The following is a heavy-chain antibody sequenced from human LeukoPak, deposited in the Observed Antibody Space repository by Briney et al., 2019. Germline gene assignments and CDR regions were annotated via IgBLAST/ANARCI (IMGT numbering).Heavy chain of an antibody. CDR2: INHSGST. J-gene: IGHJ4*02. CDR3: ARVGRFVDTAMLDY. CDR1: GGSFSGYY. V-gene: IGHV4-34*01. D-gene: IGHD5-18*01. Sequence: SETLSLTCAVYGGSFSGYYWSWIRQPPGKWLEWIGEINHSGSTNYNPSLKSRVTISVDTSKNQFSLRLSSVTAADTAVYYCARVGRFVDTAMLDYWGQGTLVTVSS.